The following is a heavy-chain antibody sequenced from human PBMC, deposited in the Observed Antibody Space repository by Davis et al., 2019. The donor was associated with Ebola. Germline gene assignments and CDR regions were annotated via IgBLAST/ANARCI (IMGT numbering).Heavy chain of an antibody. V-gene: IGHV3-7*01. D-gene: IGHD1-1*01. J-gene: IGHJ4*02. CDR3: AKDQRVSV. CDR1: GFTFNTCW. CDR2: IKQDGSEK. Sequence: GESLNISCAASGFTFNTCWMPWVRQAPGKGLEWVANIKQDGSEKYLVDSVKGRFTISRDNARNSLYLQMNSLRAEDTAVYYCAKDQRVSVWGQGTLVTVSS.